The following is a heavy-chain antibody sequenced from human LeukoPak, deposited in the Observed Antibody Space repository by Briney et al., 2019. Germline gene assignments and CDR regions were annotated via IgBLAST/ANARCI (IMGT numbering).Heavy chain of an antibody. CDR1: GYTFTGYY. V-gene: IGHV1-2*02. J-gene: IGHJ5*02. CDR3: ARIRRIAVAGTDGFLGWFDP. Sequence: ASVKVSCKASGYTFTGYYMHWVRQAPGQGLEWMGWINPNSGGTNYAQKFQCRVTMTRDTAISTAYMELSRLRSDDTAVYYCARIRRIAVAGTDGFLGWFDPWGQGTLVTVSS. CDR2: INPNSGGT. D-gene: IGHD6-19*01.